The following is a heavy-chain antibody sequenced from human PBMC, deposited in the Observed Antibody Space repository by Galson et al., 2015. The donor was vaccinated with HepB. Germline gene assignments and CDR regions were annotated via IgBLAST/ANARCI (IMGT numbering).Heavy chain of an antibody. Sequence: SLRLSCAASGFTFSRDWMTWVRQAPGKGLEWVANINQDGTKKNYVDSVRGRFSISRDDAKNSLYLQMNSLRAEDTAVYYCARDETHYGSGTYYDALDVWGQGTMLTVSS. J-gene: IGHJ3*01. CDR3: ARDETHYGSGTYYDALDV. D-gene: IGHD3-10*01. CDR2: INQDGTKK. CDR1: GFTFSRDW. V-gene: IGHV3-7*03.